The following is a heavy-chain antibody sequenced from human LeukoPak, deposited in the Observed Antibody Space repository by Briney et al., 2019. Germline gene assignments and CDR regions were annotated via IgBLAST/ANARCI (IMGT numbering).Heavy chain of an antibody. Sequence: ASVKVSCKASGYTFTSYDINWVRQATGQGLEWMGWMNPNSGNTGYAQKIQGRVTMTTDTSTSTAYMELRSLRSDDTAVYYCARDFSSGWFDYWGQGTLVTVSS. J-gene: IGHJ4*02. CDR2: MNPNSGNT. CDR1: GYTFTSYD. D-gene: IGHD6-19*01. V-gene: IGHV1-8*01. CDR3: ARDFSSGWFDY.